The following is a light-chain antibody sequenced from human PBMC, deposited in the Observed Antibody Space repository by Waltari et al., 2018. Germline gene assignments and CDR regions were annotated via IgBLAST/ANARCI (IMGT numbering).Light chain of an antibody. CDR1: QSFLYRSNRKNN. CDR3: QQYLSTIFT. J-gene: IGKJ3*01. Sequence: DIVVTQSPDSLAVSLGERATINCKSSQSFLYRSNRKNNLAWYQQKPGQPPKLLIYWASTPGTAAPDRFSGSESGNDFALTINSLQAEDGAVYYCQQYLSTIFTFGPGTKVDLK. CDR2: WAS. V-gene: IGKV4-1*01.